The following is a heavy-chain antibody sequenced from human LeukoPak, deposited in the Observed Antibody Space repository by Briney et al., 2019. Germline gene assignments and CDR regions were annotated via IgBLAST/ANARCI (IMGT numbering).Heavy chain of an antibody. V-gene: IGHV3-23*01. J-gene: IGHJ4*02. CDR2: ISGSGGST. D-gene: IGHD2-2*01. CDR3: AKAFRKYCSSTSCPYYFDY. Sequence: GGSLRLSCAASGFTFSSYAMSWVRQAPGKGLEWVSAISGSGGSTYYADSVKGRFTISRDNSKNTLYLQMNSLRAEDTAVYYCAKAFRKYCSSTSCPYYFDYWGQGTLVTVSS. CDR1: GFTFSSYA.